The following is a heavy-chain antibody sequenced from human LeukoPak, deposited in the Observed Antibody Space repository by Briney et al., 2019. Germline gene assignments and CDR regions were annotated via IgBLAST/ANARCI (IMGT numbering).Heavy chain of an antibody. CDR3: AKPTWGDGDSSGWSAFDY. CDR1: GFTFSNYA. CDR2: ISGSGGST. Sequence: GGSLRLSCTASGFTFSNYAMSWVRQAPGKGLEWVSDISGSGGSTYYADSVKGRFTVSRDNSKNTLYLQVSSLRAEDTAVYYCAKPTWGDGDSSGWSAFDYWGQGTLVTVSS. V-gene: IGHV3-23*01. J-gene: IGHJ4*02. D-gene: IGHD6-19*01.